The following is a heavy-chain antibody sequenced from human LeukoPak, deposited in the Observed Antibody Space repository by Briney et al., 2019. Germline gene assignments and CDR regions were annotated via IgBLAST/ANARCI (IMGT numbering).Heavy chain of an antibody. Sequence: GGSLRLSCAASGFTFSSYGMHWVRQAPGKGLEWVAVISYDGSNKYHADSVKGRFTISRDNSKNTLYLQMNSLRAEDTAVYYCAASRNLFDYWGQGTLVTVSS. J-gene: IGHJ4*02. CDR3: AASRNLFDY. CDR1: GFTFSSYG. CDR2: ISYDGSNK. V-gene: IGHV3-30*03.